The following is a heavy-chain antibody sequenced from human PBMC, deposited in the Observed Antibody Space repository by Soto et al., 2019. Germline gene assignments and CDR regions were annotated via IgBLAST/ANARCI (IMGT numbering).Heavy chain of an antibody. CDR3: ARDRDSGSKDAFDI. CDR1: GFTFSSYG. J-gene: IGHJ3*02. Sequence: PGGSLRLSCAASGFTFSSYGMHWVRQAPGKGLEWVAVIWYDGSNKYYADSVKGRFTISRDNSKNTLYLQMNSLRAEDTAVYYCARDRDSGSKDAFDIWGQGTMVTVSS. CDR2: IWYDGSNK. V-gene: IGHV3-33*01. D-gene: IGHD1-26*01.